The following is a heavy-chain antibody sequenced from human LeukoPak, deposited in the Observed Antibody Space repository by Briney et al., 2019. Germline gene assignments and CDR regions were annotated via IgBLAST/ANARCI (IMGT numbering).Heavy chain of an antibody. CDR2: ISGSGGST. J-gene: IGHJ5*02. CDR3: ATDGAGFDT. CDR1: GFTFSSYA. Sequence: PGGSLRLSCAASGFTFSSYAMSWVRQAPGKGLEWVSAISGSGGSTYYADSVKGRFTISRDNAKKSLYLEMNNLRAEDTAVYYCATDGAGFDTWGQGVLATVSS. V-gene: IGHV3-23*01.